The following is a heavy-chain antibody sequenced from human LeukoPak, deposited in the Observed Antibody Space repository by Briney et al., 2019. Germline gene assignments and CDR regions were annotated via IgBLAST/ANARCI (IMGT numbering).Heavy chain of an antibody. CDR2: IGVGGFKT. Sequence: GGSMTLSCAASVFSFSNYAMRWVRHAPWKGREWVSSIGVGGFKTYYADSVEGRFTISRDNSKNTLYLQMNSLRAEDTAVYYCAKGIKGSYCGGDCYLPYYYYGLDVWGQGITVTVSS. CDR3: AKGIKGSYCGGDCYLPYYYYGLDV. V-gene: IGHV3-23*01. J-gene: IGHJ6*02. D-gene: IGHD2-21*02. CDR1: VFSFSNYA.